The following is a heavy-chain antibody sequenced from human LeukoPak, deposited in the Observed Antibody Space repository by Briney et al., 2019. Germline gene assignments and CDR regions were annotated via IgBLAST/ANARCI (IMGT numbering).Heavy chain of an antibody. CDR3: AKDLDYTTCGYYFDY. V-gene: IGHV3-23*01. J-gene: IGHJ4*02. D-gene: IGHD4-11*01. CDR2: IGAGGTFT. CDR1: GFTFSSYA. Sequence: GGSLRLSCTASGFTFSSYAMNWVRQAPGKGLEWVSGIGAGGTFTYYADSVKGRFTISRDDSRNTLYLQMNSLRADDTAVYYCAKDLDYTTCGYYFDYWGQGTLVTVSS.